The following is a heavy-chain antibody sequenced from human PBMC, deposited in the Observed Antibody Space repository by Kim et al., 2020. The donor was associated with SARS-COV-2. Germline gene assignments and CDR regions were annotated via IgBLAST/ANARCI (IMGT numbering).Heavy chain of an antibody. CDR2: IYYSGST. Sequence: SETLSLTCTVSGGSISSYYWSWIRQPPGKGLEWIGYIYYSGSTNYNPSLKSRVTISVDTSKNQFSLKLSSVTAADTAVYYCARDPAWLLPRKRAFDIWGQGTMVTVSS. V-gene: IGHV4-59*01. CDR1: GGSISSYY. CDR3: ARDPAWLLPRKRAFDI. J-gene: IGHJ3*02. D-gene: IGHD3-22*01.